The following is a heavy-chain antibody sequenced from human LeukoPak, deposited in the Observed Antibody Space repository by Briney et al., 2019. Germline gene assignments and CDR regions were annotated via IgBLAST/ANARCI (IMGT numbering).Heavy chain of an antibody. D-gene: IGHD4-23*01. CDR2: IRSKAYGGTT. CDR1: GFISGEYV. V-gene: IGHV3-49*04. CDR3: TRYGGNSFNC. J-gene: IGHJ4*02. Sequence: SLRLSCIASGFISGEYVMCWVREAPGKGLERVGFIRSKAYGGTTEYAASVKGRFTISRDDSKSIAFLQMNSLKTEDTAVYYCTRYGGNSFNCWGQGTLVTVSS.